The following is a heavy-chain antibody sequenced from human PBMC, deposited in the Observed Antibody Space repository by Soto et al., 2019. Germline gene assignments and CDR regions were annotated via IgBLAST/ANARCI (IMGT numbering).Heavy chain of an antibody. J-gene: IGHJ6*02. D-gene: IGHD6-13*01. CDR1: GYSFTRYW. CDR2: IYPGDSDT. V-gene: IGHV5-51*01. Sequence: GESLKISCKGSGYSFTRYWIGWVRQMPGKGLEWMGIIYPGDSDTRYSPSFQGQVTISADKSISTAYLQWSSLKASDTAMYYCARYISSWTEAYYDVMYVCGQGTTVTVS. CDR3: ARYISSWTEAYYDVMYV.